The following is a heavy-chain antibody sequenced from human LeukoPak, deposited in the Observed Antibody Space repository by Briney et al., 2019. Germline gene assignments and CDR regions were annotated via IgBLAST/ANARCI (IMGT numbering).Heavy chain of an antibody. J-gene: IGHJ6*02. CDR2: MNPNSGNT. CDR1: GYTITSYD. V-gene: IGHV1-8*01. CDR3: ERRPEVVPAEKYYYYGMDV. D-gene: IGHD2-2*01. Sequence: VASVKVSCKASGYTITSYDINWVRQATGQGLEWMGWMNPNSGNTGYAQKFQGRVTMTRNTSISTAYMELSSLRSEDTAVYYCERRPEVVPAEKYYYYGMDVWGQGTTATVSS.